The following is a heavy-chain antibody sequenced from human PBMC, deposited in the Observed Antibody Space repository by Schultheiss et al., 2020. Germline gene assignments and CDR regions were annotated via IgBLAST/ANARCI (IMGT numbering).Heavy chain of an antibody. CDR3: ARDSGSTLTTFGPPGHP. D-gene: IGHD4-17*01. CDR1: GYTFTGNY. Sequence: VKVSCKASGYTFTGNYMHWVRQAPGQGLEWMGWINPNSGGTNYAQKFQGRVTMTRDTSISTAYMELSSLTSDDTAVYYCARDSGSTLTTFGPPGHPWGQGTLVTVSS. J-gene: IGHJ5*02. V-gene: IGHV1-2*02. CDR2: INPNSGGT.